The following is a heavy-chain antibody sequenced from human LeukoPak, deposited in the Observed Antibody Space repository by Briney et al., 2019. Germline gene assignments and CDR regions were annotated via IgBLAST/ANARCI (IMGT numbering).Heavy chain of an antibody. D-gene: IGHD4-17*01. Sequence: SVKVSCRASGYTFTNYALHWVRLAPGQGLEWVGRIIPSLGIANYAQKLQGRVTITADKSTSTAYMELSSLRSEDTAVYYCARGRGGYSDLNPVGYWGQGTLVTVSS. CDR2: IIPSLGIA. V-gene: IGHV1-69*04. CDR3: ARGRGGYSDLNPVGY. CDR1: GYTFTNYA. J-gene: IGHJ4*02.